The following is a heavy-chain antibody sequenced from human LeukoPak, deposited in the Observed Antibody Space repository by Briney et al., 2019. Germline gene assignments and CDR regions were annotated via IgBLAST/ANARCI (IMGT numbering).Heavy chain of an antibody. CDR2: INIYSGNT. CDR3: ARDLRSDGMAVGGY. CDR1: VYTFTDYG. J-gene: IGHJ4*02. Sequence: ASVKVSCKASVYTFTDYGFSGVQQAPGQGLEWMAWINIYSGNTNYAQKLQGRVTVTTDRSASTAYMELRSLISDDTAVYYCARDLRSDGMAVGGYWGQGTLVTVSS. D-gene: IGHD6-19*01. V-gene: IGHV1-18*01.